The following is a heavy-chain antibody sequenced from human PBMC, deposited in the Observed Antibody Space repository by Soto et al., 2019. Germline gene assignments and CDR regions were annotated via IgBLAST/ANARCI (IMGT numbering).Heavy chain of an antibody. CDR3: ARVVVSGFEHLYFDL. D-gene: IGHD5-12*01. V-gene: IGHV1-69*01. J-gene: IGHJ2*01. CDR1: GVSFTDHG. Sequence: QVQLVQSGAEVKKPGSSVKVSCRASGVSFTDHGISWLRQATGQGLEWIGGFTPKFGTANYAPKFQGRVTITADESKTTASVTLFSLRPEATAVYFCARVVVSGFEHLYFDLWVRGTPITVSS. CDR2: FTPKFGTA.